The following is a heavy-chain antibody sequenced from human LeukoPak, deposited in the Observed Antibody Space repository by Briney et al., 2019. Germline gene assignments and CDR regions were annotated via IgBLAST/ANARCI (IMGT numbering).Heavy chain of an antibody. D-gene: IGHD1-26*01. J-gene: IGHJ4*02. CDR3: ARGYSGSYYPFDY. V-gene: IGHV1-46*01. Sequence: ASVKVSCKASGYTFTSYSMHWVRQAPGQGLEWMGIINPSGGSTSYAQKFQGIVTMTRDMSTSTVYMELGSLRSEDTAVYYCARGYSGSYYPFDYWGQGTPVTGSS. CDR1: GYTFTSYS. CDR2: INPSGGST.